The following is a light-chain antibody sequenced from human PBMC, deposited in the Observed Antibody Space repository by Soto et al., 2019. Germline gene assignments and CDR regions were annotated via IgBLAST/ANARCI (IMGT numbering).Light chain of an antibody. Sequence: QPVLTQSPSASASLGASVKLTCTLSSGHSSYAIAWHQQQPDKGPRYLMKLNSDGSHSKGDGIPDRCSGSSSGAERYLTISSLQSEDEADYYCETWGTGTVVFGGGTKLTVL. CDR1: SGHSSYA. V-gene: IGLV4-69*01. CDR3: ETWGTGTVV. CDR2: LNSDGSH. J-gene: IGLJ2*01.